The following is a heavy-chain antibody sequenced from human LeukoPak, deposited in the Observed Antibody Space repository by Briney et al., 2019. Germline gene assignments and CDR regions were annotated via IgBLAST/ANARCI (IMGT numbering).Heavy chain of an antibody. D-gene: IGHD2-8*01. J-gene: IGHJ5*02. Sequence: SETLSLTCYVSGDSISSSYFWGWIRQPPGTGLEWIGSISHSENTFYNPSLKSRVTISVDASKNHFSLNLSAVTAADTAVYYCARARKYNGNPNWIDLWGQGVLVTVSS. CDR2: ISHSENT. V-gene: IGHV4-38-2*02. CDR3: ARARKYNGNPNWIDL. CDR1: GDSISSSYF.